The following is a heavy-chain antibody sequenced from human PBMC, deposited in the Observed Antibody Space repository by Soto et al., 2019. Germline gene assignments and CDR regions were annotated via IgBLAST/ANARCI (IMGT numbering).Heavy chain of an antibody. CDR1: GFTFGDYA. CDR2: IRSKAYGGTT. Sequence: GGSLRLSCTASGFTFGDYAMSWVRQAPGKGLEWVGFIRSKAYGGTTEYAASVKGRFTISRDDSKSIAYLQMNSLKTEDTAVYYCTGQEYYFDYWGQGTLVTVSS. J-gene: IGHJ4*02. V-gene: IGHV3-49*04. CDR3: TGQEYYFDY.